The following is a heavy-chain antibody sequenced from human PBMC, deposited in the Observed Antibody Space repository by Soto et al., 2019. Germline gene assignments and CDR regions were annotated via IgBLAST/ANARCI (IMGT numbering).Heavy chain of an antibody. CDR1: GGSISSGGYY. Sequence: PSETLSLTCTVSGGSISSGGYYWSWIRQHPGKGLEWIGYIYYSGSTYYNPSLKSRVTISVDTSKNQFSLKLSSVTAADTAVYYCARESFDCSSNSCQEESAFDIWGQGTMVTVSS. CDR3: ARESFDCSSNSCQEESAFDI. D-gene: IGHD2-2*01. J-gene: IGHJ3*02. V-gene: IGHV4-31*03. CDR2: IYYSGST.